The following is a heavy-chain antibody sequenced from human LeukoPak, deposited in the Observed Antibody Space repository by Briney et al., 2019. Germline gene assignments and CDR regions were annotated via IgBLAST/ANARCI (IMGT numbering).Heavy chain of an antibody. D-gene: IGHD3-10*01. CDR1: GYTFTGYY. Sequence: ASVKVSCKASGYTFTGYYMHWVRQAPGQGLEWMGWINPNSGGTNYAQKFQGWVTMTRDTSISTAYMELSRLRSDDTAVYYCARDLRTNRGGSGSNDAFDIWGQGTMVTVSS. CDR2: INPNSGGT. V-gene: IGHV1-2*04. J-gene: IGHJ3*02. CDR3: ARDLRTNRGGSGSNDAFDI.